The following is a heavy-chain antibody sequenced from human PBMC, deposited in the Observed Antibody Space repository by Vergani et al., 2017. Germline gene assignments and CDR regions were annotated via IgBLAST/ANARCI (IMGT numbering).Heavy chain of an antibody. Sequence: QVQLQESGLGLVKPSQTLSLTCTVSGGSFSTGGQSWNWLRQPAGKGLEWIGRIYTSGATNYNPSLRSRAIMSVDASKKQFSLELTSVTAADTAVYYCASGAHSRQRADRWGQGILVTVTS. D-gene: IGHD4-11*01. CDR2: IYTSGAT. J-gene: IGHJ4*03. CDR1: GGSFSTGGQS. CDR3: ASGAHSRQRADR. V-gene: IGHV4-61*02.